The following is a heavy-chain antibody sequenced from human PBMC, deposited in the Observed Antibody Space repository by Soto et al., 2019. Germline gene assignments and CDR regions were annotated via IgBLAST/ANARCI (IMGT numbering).Heavy chain of an antibody. J-gene: IGHJ3*02. CDR1: GFTFSSYD. Sequence: EVQLVESGGGLVQPGGSLRLSCAASGFTFSSYDMHWVRQATGKGLEWVSAIGTAGDTYYPGSVKGRFTISRENAKNSLYRQMNSLRAGDTAVYYCARAQGTRRDSSGYSNDAFDIWGQGTMVTVSS. CDR2: IGTAGDT. V-gene: IGHV3-13*01. D-gene: IGHD3-22*01. CDR3: ARAQGTRRDSSGYSNDAFDI.